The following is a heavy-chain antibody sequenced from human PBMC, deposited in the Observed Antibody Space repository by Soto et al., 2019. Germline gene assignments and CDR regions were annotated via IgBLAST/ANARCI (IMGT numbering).Heavy chain of an antibody. Sequence: SETLSLTCTVSGGSISSSSYYWGWIRQPPGKGLEWIGSIYYSGSTYYNPSLKSRVTISVDTSKNQFSLKLSSVTAADTAVYYCARTLYCSGGSCYSYFDYWGQGTLVTVSS. J-gene: IGHJ4*02. CDR3: ARTLYCSGGSCYSYFDY. V-gene: IGHV4-39*01. D-gene: IGHD2-15*01. CDR2: IYYSGST. CDR1: GGSISSSSYY.